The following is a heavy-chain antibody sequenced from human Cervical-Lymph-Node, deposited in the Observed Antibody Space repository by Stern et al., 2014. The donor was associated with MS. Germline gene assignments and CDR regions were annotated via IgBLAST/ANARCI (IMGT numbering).Heavy chain of an antibody. J-gene: IGHJ1*01. Sequence: VKLVESGGGVVQPGRSLRLSCAASGFTFSSSGMHWVRQAPGKGLEGLAIIWYDGSNRSYADSVKGRFTISRDNSKNTLYLQMNSLRAEDTAVYYCAREGGNTAEYFQHWGQGTLVTVSS. CDR1: GFTFSSSG. CDR2: IWYDGSNR. V-gene: IGHV3-33*01. CDR3: AREGGNTAEYFQH. D-gene: IGHD4-23*01.